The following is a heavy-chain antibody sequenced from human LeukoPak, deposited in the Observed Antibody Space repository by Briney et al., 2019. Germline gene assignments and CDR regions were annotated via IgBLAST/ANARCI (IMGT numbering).Heavy chain of an antibody. CDR2: ISGSGGST. J-gene: IGHJ4*02. CDR1: GFTFSSYA. D-gene: IGHD2-21*02. V-gene: IGHV3-23*01. CDR3: AKDQRHCGGDCSPYYFDY. Sequence: GGSLRLSCAASGFTFSSYAMSWVRQAPGKGLEWVSAISGSGGSTYYADSVKGRFTISRDNSKNTLYLQMNSLRAEDTAVYYCAKDQRHCGGDCSPYYFDYWGQGTLVTVSS.